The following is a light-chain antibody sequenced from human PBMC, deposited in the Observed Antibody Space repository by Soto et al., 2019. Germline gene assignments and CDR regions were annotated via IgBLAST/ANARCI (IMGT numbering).Light chain of an antibody. Sequence: EIVLTQSPATLSLSPGDTATLSCRASQNINNYLAWYQQKPGQAPRLLIYDASNRATGIPQRFSGRGSGTDFTLTISSLEREDFAVYYCQQRTDWPPLTFGGGTNVEVK. CDR1: QNINNY. J-gene: IGKJ4*01. CDR3: QQRTDWPPLT. V-gene: IGKV3-11*01. CDR2: DAS.